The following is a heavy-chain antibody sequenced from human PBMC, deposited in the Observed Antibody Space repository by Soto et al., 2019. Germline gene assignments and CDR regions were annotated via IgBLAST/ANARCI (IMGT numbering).Heavy chain of an antibody. CDR2: IYYSGST. Sequence: PSETLSLTCTVSGGSISSYYWSLIRQPPGKELEWIGYIYYSGSTNYNPSLKSRVTISVDTSKNQFSLKLSSVTAADTAVYYCARDGPYYDTFDYWGQGTLVTVSS. D-gene: IGHD3-9*01. CDR1: GGSISSYY. V-gene: IGHV4-59*01. J-gene: IGHJ4*02. CDR3: ARDGPYYDTFDY.